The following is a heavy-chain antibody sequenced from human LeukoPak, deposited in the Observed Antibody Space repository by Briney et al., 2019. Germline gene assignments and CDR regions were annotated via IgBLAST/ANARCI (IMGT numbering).Heavy chain of an antibody. CDR1: GFTFSHTW. V-gene: IGHV3-15*01. J-gene: IGHJ3*01. Sequence: PAVYLRLSCAASGFTFSHTWQSWVRQAPGKGLEWVSRLKTTTDGRTADSAAPVKGRFTISRDDSDNTLYLQMHSLYTEDTAIYYCTTGPKYSGSPGVTFDFWGQGTMVTVSS. CDR2: LKTTTDGRTA. CDR3: TTGPKYSGSPGVTFDF. D-gene: IGHD1-26*01.